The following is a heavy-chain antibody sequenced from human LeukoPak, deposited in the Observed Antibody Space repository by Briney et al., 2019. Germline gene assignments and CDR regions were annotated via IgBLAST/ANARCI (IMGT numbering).Heavy chain of an antibody. J-gene: IGHJ4*02. D-gene: IGHD3-10*01. Sequence: SETLSLTCTVSGGSINNYYWSWIRQPPGKGLEWIGYIHYSGSTKYNPSLRSRVTISVDTSKSQFSLKLSSVTAADTAVYYCARHFNSGTYPFDYWGQGTLVTVSS. CDR2: IHYSGST. CDR3: ARHFNSGTYPFDY. V-gene: IGHV4-59*08. CDR1: GGSINNYY.